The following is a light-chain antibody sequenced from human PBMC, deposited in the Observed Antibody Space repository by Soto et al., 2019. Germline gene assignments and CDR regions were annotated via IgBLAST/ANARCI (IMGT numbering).Light chain of an antibody. CDR2: DGT. J-gene: IGKJ1*01. V-gene: IGKV1-5*01. Sequence: DVPMAQSPSTLSASVGDRVSITCRASQSITSWLAWYQQQPGKAPKLLIYDGTTLESGVPSRFSGSGSGTEFTLTITSLQPDDFAAYYCQQYYTYPWTFGQGTKVEIK. CDR1: QSITSW. CDR3: QQYYTYPWT.